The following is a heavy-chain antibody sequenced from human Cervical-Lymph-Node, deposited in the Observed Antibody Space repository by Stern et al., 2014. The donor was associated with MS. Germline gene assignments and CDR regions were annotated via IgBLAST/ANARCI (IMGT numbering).Heavy chain of an antibody. CDR1: GFTFDDYA. V-gene: IGHV3-9*01. D-gene: IGHD3-3*01. CDR3: AKDTWYYDFWSGYYTD. CDR2: ISWNSGNI. Sequence: EMQLVESGGGLVQPGRSLRLSCAASGFTFDDYAMHWVRQAPGKGLEWVSGISWNSGNIGYADSVKGRFTISRDNAKNSLYLQMNSLRAEDTALYYCAKDTWYYDFWSGYYTDWGQGTLVTVSS. J-gene: IGHJ4*02.